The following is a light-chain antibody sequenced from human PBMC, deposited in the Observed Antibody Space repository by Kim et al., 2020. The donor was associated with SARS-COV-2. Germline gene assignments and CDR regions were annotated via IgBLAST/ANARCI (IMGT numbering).Light chain of an antibody. V-gene: IGKV3-11*01. J-gene: IGKJ4*01. CDR2: DAS. Sequence: VSPGERATLSCMASQSVSSYLAWYQQKPGQAPRLLIYDASNRATGIPARFSGSGSGTGFTLTISSLEPEDFAVYYCQQRSNWPLTFGGGTKVDIK. CDR3: QQRSNWPLT. CDR1: QSVSSY.